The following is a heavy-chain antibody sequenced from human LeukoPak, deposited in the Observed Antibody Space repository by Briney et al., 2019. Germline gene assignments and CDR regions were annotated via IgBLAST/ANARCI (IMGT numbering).Heavy chain of an antibody. Sequence: GGSLRLSCAASGFTFSSCSMNWVSQAPGKGLEWVSSISSSSSYIYYADSVKGRFTISRDNAKNSLYLQMNSLRAEDTAVYYCARDYYEGAFDIWGQGTMVTVSS. CDR2: ISSSSSYI. D-gene: IGHD3-22*01. J-gene: IGHJ3*02. CDR1: GFTFSSCS. V-gene: IGHV3-21*01. CDR3: ARDYYEGAFDI.